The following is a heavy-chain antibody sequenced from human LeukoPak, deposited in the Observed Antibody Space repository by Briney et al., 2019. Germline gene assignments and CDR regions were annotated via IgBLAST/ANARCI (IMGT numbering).Heavy chain of an antibody. CDR3: AVFLVWFGELLGDDY. V-gene: IGHV1-2*02. Sequence: ASVKVSCKASGYTFTSYGISWVRQAPGQGLEWMGWINPNSGGTNYAQKFQGRVTMTRDTSISTAYMELSRLRSDDTAVYYCAVFLVWFGELLGDDYWGQGTLVTVSS. CDR1: GYTFTSYG. CDR2: INPNSGGT. D-gene: IGHD3-10*01. J-gene: IGHJ4*02.